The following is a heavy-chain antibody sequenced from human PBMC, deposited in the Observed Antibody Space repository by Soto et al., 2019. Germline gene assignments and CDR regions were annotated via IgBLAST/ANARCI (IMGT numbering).Heavy chain of an antibody. V-gene: IGHV4-59*01. J-gene: IGHJ6*02. D-gene: IGHD4-4*01. CDR1: GGSISSYY. CDR3: ARAVGGVHGNYIPYYYYGMDV. Sequence: SETLSLTCTVSGGSISSYYWSWIRQPPGKGLEWIGYIYYSGSTNYNPSLKSRVTISVDTSKNQFSLKLSSVTAADTAVYYCARAVGGVHGNYIPYYYYGMDVWGQGTTVTVSS. CDR2: IYYSGST.